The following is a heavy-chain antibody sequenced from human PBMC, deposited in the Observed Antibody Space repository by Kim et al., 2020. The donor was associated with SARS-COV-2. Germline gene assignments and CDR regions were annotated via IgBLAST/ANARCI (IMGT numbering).Heavy chain of an antibody. CDR2: TYYRSKWYN. J-gene: IGHJ4*02. D-gene: IGHD4-4*01. CDR3: ARDHQYSVDY. Sequence: SQTLSLTCVISGDNVSGDSVAWNWIRQSPSRGLEWLGRTYYRSKWYNDYAVSVKGRITISPDTSKNQFSLQVNSVTPEDTAVYYCARDHQYSVDYWGQGTLVHVSS. V-gene: IGHV6-1*01. CDR1: GDNVSGDSVA.